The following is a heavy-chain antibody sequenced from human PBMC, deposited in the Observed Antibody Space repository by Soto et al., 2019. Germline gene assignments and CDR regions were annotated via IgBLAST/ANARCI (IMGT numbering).Heavy chain of an antibody. CDR3: ARTIWEYNWNYVAFDI. CDR2: IYPGDSDT. D-gene: IGHD1-7*01. J-gene: IGHJ3*02. CDR1: GYSFTSYW. Sequence: GESLKISCKGSGYSFTSYWIGWVRQMPGKGLEWMGIIYPGDSDTRYSPSFQGQVTISADKSISTAYLQWSSLKASDTAMYYCARTIWEYNWNYVAFDIWGQGTMVTVSS. V-gene: IGHV5-51*01.